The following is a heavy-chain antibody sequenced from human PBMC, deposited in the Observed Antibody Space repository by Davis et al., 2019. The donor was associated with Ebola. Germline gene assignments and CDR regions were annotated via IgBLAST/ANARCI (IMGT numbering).Heavy chain of an antibody. D-gene: IGHD1-14*01. Sequence: AASVKVSCKASGFTFTSSALQWVRQARGQRLEWIGWIVVGSNTNYAQKFQGRVTITRDMSTSTSYLDLTNLRSEDTAVYYCAASAGTLGKFDYWGQGTLVTVSS. J-gene: IGHJ4*01. CDR1: GFTFTSSA. CDR2: IVVGSNT. V-gene: IGHV1-58*01. CDR3: AASAGTLGKFDY.